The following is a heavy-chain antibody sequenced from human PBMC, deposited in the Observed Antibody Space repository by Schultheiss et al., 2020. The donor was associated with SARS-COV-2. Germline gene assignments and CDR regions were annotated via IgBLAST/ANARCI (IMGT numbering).Heavy chain of an antibody. V-gene: IGHV3-30*01. CDR3: ARDTGYSSSTGAFDI. CDR1: GFTFSSYA. J-gene: IGHJ3*02. CDR2: ISYDGSNK. D-gene: IGHD6-13*01. Sequence: GGSLRLSCAASGFTFSSYAMHWVRQAPGKGLEWVAVISYDGSNKYYADSVKGRFTISRDNSKNTLYLQMNSLRAEDTAVYYCARDTGYSSSTGAFDIWGQGTMVTVSS.